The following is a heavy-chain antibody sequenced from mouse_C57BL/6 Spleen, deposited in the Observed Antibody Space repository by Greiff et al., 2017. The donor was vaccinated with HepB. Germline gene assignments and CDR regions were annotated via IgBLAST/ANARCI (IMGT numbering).Heavy chain of an antibody. CDR2: IYPRSGNT. Sequence: QVQLQQSGAELARPGASVKLSCKASGYTFTSYGISWVKQRTGQGLEWIGEIYPRSGNTYYNEKFKGKTTLTADKSSSTAYMKLRSLTSEDSAVYFCAREGSYYSNFYAMDYWGQGTSVTVSS. J-gene: IGHJ4*01. CDR3: AREGSYYSNFYAMDY. V-gene: IGHV1-81*01. CDR1: GYTFTSYG. D-gene: IGHD2-5*01.